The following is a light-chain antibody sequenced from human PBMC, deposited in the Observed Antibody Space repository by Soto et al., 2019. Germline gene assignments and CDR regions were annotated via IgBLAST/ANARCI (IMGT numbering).Light chain of an antibody. V-gene: IGKV3-20*01. CDR1: QTVTSSN. J-gene: IGKJ3*01. CDR3: QQYCDSLPVT. CDR2: GPS. Sequence: EFVLTQSPDTLSLPPGERATLSCRASQTVTSSNVAWYQQKPGQAPRPLVYGPSTRATGVPDRFSGSGSGTDFTLTISRLEPEDFAVYYCQQYCDSLPVTFGPETKVEIK.